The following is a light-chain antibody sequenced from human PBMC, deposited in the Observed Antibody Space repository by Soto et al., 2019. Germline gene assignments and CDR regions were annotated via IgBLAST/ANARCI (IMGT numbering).Light chain of an antibody. V-gene: IGKV3-15*01. CDR3: QQYNNWPRT. CDR2: GAS. J-gene: IGKJ5*01. Sequence: VMTQSPLSLPVTLGQPATLSCRASQSVTSNFLAWYQQKPGQGPRLLIYGASTRATGIPARFSGSGSGTEFTLTISSLQSEDLAVYYCQQYNNWPRTFGQGTRREIK. CDR1: QSVTSN.